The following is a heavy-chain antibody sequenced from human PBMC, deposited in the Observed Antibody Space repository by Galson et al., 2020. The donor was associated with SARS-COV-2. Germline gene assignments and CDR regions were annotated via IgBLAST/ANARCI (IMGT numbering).Heavy chain of an antibody. Sequence: GESMKISCAASGLTISSYAMHWVRQAPGKGLEWVAVISYDGSNKYYADSVKGRFTISRDNSKNTLYLQMNSLRAEDTAVYYCASEGFGADAVDIWGQGTMVTVSS. CDR2: ISYDGSNK. D-gene: IGHD3-10*01. CDR1: GLTISSYA. V-gene: IGHV3-30*04. J-gene: IGHJ3*02. CDR3: ASEGFGADAVDI.